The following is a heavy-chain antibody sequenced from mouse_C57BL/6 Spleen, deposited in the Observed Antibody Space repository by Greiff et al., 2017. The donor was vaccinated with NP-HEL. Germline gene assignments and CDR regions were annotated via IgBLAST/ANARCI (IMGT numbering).Heavy chain of an antibody. J-gene: IGHJ2*01. CDR1: GFTFSSYA. CDR3: ARAGRIFMTTVVASYYFDY. CDR2: ISDGGSYT. V-gene: IGHV5-4*01. Sequence: EVHLVESGGGLVKPGGSLKLSCAASGFTFSSYAMSWVRQTPEKRLEWVATISDGGSYTYYPDNVKGRFTISRDNAKNNLYLQMSHLKSEDTAMYYCARAGRIFMTTVVASYYFDYWGQGTTLTVSS. D-gene: IGHD1-1*01.